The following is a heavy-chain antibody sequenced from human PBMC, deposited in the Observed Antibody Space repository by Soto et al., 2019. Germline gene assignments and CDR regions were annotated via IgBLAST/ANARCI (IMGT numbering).Heavy chain of an antibody. J-gene: IGHJ6*02. CDR2: ISYDGSNK. D-gene: IGHD6-13*01. CDR1: GFTFSSYG. CDR3: AKDRGSSSYYYYGMDV. Sequence: PGGSLRLSCAASGFTFSSYGMHWVRQAPGKGLEWVAVISYDGSNKYYADSVKGRFTISRDNSKNTLYLQMNSLRAEDTAVYYCAKDRGSSSYYYYGMDVWGQGTTVTAP. V-gene: IGHV3-30*18.